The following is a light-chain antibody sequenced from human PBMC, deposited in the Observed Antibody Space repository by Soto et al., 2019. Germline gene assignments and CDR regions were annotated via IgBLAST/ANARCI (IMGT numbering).Light chain of an antibody. CDR3: SSYTSRSTLGV. J-gene: IGLJ2*01. CDR2: DVT. CDR1: SSDIGGYNS. V-gene: IGLV2-14*03. Sequence: QSALTQPASVSGSPGQSITISCTGTSSDIGGYNSVSWYQHHPGKAPKLIIYDVTDRPSGVSNRFSGSKSGNTASLTISGLQAEDEADYYCSSYTSRSTLGVFGGGTNLTVL.